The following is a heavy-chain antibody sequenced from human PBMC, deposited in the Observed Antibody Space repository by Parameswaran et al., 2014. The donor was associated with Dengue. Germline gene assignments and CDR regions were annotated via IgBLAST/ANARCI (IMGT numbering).Heavy chain of an antibody. J-gene: IGHJ6*02. Sequence: VRQAPGKGLVWVSRINSDGSSTSYADSVKGRFTISRDNAKDTLYLQMNSLRAEDTAVYYCARELIPLYYGMDVWGQGTTVTVSS. CDR3: ARELIPLYYGMDV. D-gene: IGHD2-21*01. CDR2: INSDGSST. V-gene: IGHV3-74*01.